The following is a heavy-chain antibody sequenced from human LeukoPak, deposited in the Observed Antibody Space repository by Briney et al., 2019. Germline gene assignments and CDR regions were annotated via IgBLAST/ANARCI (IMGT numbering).Heavy chain of an antibody. CDR3: ARGPPYFGSGNYYHIVDY. J-gene: IGHJ4*02. D-gene: IGHD3-10*01. V-gene: IGHV3-21*01. CDR1: GFTFSSYS. Sequence: GGSLRLSCAASGFTFSSYSMNWVRQAPGKGLEWVSSISSSSSYIYYADSVKGRFTISRDNAKNSLYLQMNSLRAEDTAVYYCARGPPYFGSGNYYHIVDYWGQGTLVTVSS. CDR2: ISSSSSYI.